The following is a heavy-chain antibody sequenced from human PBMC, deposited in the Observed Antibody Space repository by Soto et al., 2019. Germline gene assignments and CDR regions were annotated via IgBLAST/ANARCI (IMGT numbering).Heavy chain of an antibody. V-gene: IGHV4-59*01. CDR2: IYYSGST. D-gene: IGHD3-10*01. CDR3: ARSYGSGSSNDY. CDR1: GGSISSNY. Sequence: SETLSLTCTVSGGSISSNYCSWLRQPPGKGLEWIGYIYYSGSTNYNPSLKSRVTISVDTSKNQFSLKLSSVTAADTAVYYCARSYGSGSSNDYWGQGTLVTVSS. J-gene: IGHJ4*02.